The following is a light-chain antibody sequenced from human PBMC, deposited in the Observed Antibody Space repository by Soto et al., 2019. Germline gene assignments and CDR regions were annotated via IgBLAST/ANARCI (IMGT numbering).Light chain of an antibody. J-gene: IGKJ5*01. V-gene: IGKV3-20*01. CDR2: GAS. Sequence: SPGTLSLSPGERATLSCRASQSVSITYLAWYQQKPGQAPRLLIYGASSRANGIPVRFSGSGSGTDFTLTISRLEPEDFAGFYCQQYGSSPLITFGQGTRLEIK. CDR3: QQYGSSPLIT. CDR1: QSVSITY.